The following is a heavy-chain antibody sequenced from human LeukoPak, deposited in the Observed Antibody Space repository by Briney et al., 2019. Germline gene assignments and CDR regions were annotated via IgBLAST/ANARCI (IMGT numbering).Heavy chain of an antibody. J-gene: IGHJ4*02. Sequence: ASVKVSCKASGGTFSSYAISWVRQAPGQGLEWMGRIIPIFGTANYAQKFQGRVTITTDESTSTAYMELSSLRSEDTAVYYCARGGMITSGVDYWGQGTLVTVSS. CDR1: GGTFSSYA. D-gene: IGHD3-16*01. CDR2: IIPIFGTA. V-gene: IGHV1-69*05. CDR3: ARGGMITSGVDY.